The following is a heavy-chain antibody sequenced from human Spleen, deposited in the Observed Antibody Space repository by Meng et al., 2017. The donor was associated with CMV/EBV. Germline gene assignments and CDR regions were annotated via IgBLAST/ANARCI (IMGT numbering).Heavy chain of an antibody. CDR3: ARGYCGGDCYSRGEGFDY. D-gene: IGHD2-21*01. Sequence: SETLSLTCAVPGGSISSSNWWSWVRQPPGKGLEWIGEIYHSGSTNYNPSLKSRVTIPVDKSKNQFSLKLSSVTAADTAVYYCARGYCGGDCYSRGEGFDYWGQGTLVTVSS. J-gene: IGHJ4*02. CDR1: GGSISSSNW. CDR2: IYHSGST. V-gene: IGHV4-4*02.